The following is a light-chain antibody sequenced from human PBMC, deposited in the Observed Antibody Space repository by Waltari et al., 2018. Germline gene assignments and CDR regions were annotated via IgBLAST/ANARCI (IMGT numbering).Light chain of an antibody. CDR3: QQYDISPLT. Sequence: EIVLTQSPGTLPLSPGERATLSCRASQTVRTTYLAWDQQKPGQAPTLLIYGASSRATGIPDRFSGSGSGTDFSLTISSLEPEDFAVYYCQQYDISPLTFGGGTKVETK. J-gene: IGKJ4*01. CDR2: GAS. V-gene: IGKV3-20*01. CDR1: QTVRTTY.